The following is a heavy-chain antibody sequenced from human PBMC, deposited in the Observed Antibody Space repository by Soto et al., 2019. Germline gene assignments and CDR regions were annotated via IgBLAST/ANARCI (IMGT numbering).Heavy chain of an antibody. D-gene: IGHD4-4*01. CDR3: ARAVYSNHVY. V-gene: IGHV4-31*03. CDR2: NSGST. Sequence: SETLSLTCTVSGASISSGSYYWSWIRQLPGKGLEWIGYNSGSTYYNPSLKSRVTISVDTSKNQFSLRVSSVTAADTAVYYCARAVYSNHVYWGQGTLVTVSS. CDR1: GASISSGSYY. J-gene: IGHJ4*02.